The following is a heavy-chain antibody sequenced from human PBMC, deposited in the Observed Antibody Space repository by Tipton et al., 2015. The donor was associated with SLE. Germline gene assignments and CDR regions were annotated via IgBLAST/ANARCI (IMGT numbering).Heavy chain of an antibody. V-gene: IGHV3-74*01. CDR3: AKDPTMVQGVIMGGEFDY. CDR1: GFTFSGHW. D-gene: IGHD3-10*01. Sequence: SLRLSCAASGFTFSGHWMHWVRQAPGRGLVWVSRINSDGSITTYADSVKGRITISRDNAKNSLYLQMNRLRAEDTALYYCAKDPTMVQGVIMGGEFDYWGQGTLVTVPS. J-gene: IGHJ4*02. CDR2: INSDGSIT.